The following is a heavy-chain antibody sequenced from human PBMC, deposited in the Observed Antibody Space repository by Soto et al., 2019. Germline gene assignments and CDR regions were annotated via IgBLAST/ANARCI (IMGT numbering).Heavy chain of an antibody. J-gene: IGHJ4*02. CDR2: IYYSGST. CDR3: ATDHYCSSTSCYYFEY. V-gene: IGHV4-59*12. Sequence: PSETLSLTCTVSGGSISSYYWSWIRQPPGKGLEWIGYIYYSGSTNYNPSLKSRVTISVDTSKNQFSLKLSSVTAADTGVYYCATDHYCSSTSCYYFEYWGQGTLVTVSS. CDR1: GGSISSYY. D-gene: IGHD2-2*01.